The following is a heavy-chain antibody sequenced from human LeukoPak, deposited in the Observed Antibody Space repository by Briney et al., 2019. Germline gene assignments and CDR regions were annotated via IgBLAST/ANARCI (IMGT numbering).Heavy chain of an antibody. Sequence: ASVKVSCKASGYTFSGHYMHWVRQAPGQGLEWMGWFDPNSGATSSAQKFQGRVTMTRDTSISTAYMELRSLRSDDTAVYYCARDRQCGYWGQGTLVTVSS. CDR2: FDPNSGAT. J-gene: IGHJ4*02. V-gene: IGHV1-2*02. CDR3: ARDRQCGY. D-gene: IGHD2-21*01. CDR1: GYTFSGHY.